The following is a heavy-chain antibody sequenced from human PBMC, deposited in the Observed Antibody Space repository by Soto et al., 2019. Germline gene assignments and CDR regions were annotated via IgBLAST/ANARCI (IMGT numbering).Heavy chain of an antibody. Sequence: QVQLVQSGAEVKKPGASVKFSCKASGYTFTSYGISWVRQAPGQGLEWMGWISAYNGNTNYAQKLQGRVTMTTDTSTSTAYMELRSLRSDDTAVYYCARDGPRDHDYYDSRGEQFRPYGMDVWGQGTTVTVSS. D-gene: IGHD3-22*01. J-gene: IGHJ6*02. CDR2: ISAYNGNT. V-gene: IGHV1-18*01. CDR3: ARDGPRDHDYYDSRGEQFRPYGMDV. CDR1: GYTFTSYG.